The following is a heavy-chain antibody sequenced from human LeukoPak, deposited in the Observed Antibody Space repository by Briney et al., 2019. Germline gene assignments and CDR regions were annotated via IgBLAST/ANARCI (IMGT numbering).Heavy chain of an antibody. Sequence: PSETLSLTCTVSGGSIISSYWTWIRQPPGKGLEWIGYMYNSGRTTNYNPPLKSRATISIDTSKNQFSLNLKSVTAADTAIYYCAKIPGDRPDDWGQGTLVTVS. CDR3: AKIPGDRPDD. CDR1: GGSIISSY. V-gene: IGHV4-59*03. D-gene: IGHD7-27*01. CDR2: MYNSGRTT. J-gene: IGHJ4*02.